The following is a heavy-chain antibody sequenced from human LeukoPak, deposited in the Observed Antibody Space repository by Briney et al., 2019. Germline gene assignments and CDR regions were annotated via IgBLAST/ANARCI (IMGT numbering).Heavy chain of an antibody. V-gene: IGHV3-74*01. CDR1: GFTFSTFW. J-gene: IGHJ4*02. Sequence: GGSLRLSCEASGFTFSTFWMQWVRQAPGKGLISVSRIKSDGTGAAYADSVKGRFTISRDNAKNTLYLQMNSLGVEDTAVYYCVRDGDWVGGSIDYWGQGTLVTVSS. CDR3: VRDGDWVGGSIDY. D-gene: IGHD2-21*01. CDR2: IKSDGTGA.